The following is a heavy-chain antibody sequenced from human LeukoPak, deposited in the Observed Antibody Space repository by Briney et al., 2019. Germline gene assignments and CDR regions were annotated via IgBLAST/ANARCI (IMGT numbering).Heavy chain of an antibody. J-gene: IGHJ4*02. CDR3: TRVHWIGGPFDY. CDR2: IRSKAYGGTT. Sequence: GGSLRLSCTASGFTFGDHAMSWVRQAPGKGLEWVGFIRSKAYGGTTEYAASVKGRFTVSRDDSKSIAYLQMNSLKTEDTAVYYCTRVHWIGGPFDYWGQGTLVTVSS. V-gene: IGHV3-49*04. CDR1: GFTFGDHA. D-gene: IGHD2-2*03.